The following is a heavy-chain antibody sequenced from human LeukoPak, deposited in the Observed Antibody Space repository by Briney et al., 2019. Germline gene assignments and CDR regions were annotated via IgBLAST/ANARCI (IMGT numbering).Heavy chain of an antibody. CDR2: IYYSGST. Sequence: SETLSLTCTVSGGSISSSSHFWGWIRQPPGKGLEWIGSIYYSGSTYHNPSLKSRVTISVDTSKNQFSLKLSSVTAADTAVYYCARLGPGPEWLVLGYFDYWGQGTLVTVSS. D-gene: IGHD6-19*01. CDR1: GGSISSSSHF. V-gene: IGHV4-39*01. J-gene: IGHJ4*02. CDR3: ARLGPGPEWLVLGYFDY.